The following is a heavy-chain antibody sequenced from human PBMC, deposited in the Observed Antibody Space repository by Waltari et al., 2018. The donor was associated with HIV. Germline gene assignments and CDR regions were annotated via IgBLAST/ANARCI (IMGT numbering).Heavy chain of an antibody. D-gene: IGHD5-12*01. Sequence: QVQLQESGPGLVKPSETLSLTCTVSGGPITSYYWNWIRQPPGKGLEWIGYIYYSGTTNYNPSLESRVTISVDTSKNHFSLNLTSVTAADTAMYYCARHGGMATTFDYWGQGSLVTVSS. V-gene: IGHV4-59*08. CDR3: ARHGGMATTFDY. CDR1: GGPITSYY. CDR2: IYYSGTT. J-gene: IGHJ4*02.